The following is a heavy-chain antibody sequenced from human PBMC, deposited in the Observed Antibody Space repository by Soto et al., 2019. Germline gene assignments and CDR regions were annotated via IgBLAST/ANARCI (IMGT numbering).Heavy chain of an antibody. CDR1: GDSMSSSDYY. D-gene: IGHD6-19*01. CDR3: ARRTVNIRTFYSGLKTHCFDY. Sequence: SETLSLTCAVSGDSMSSSDYYWGWIRQPPGKGLEWIGSIYYSGSTYYNPSLQSRVAISVDTSKNQFSPKLKSVTAADTAIYYCARRTVNIRTFYSGLKTHCFDYWGQGAPVTVSS. V-gene: IGHV4-39*01. J-gene: IGHJ4*02. CDR2: IYYSGST.